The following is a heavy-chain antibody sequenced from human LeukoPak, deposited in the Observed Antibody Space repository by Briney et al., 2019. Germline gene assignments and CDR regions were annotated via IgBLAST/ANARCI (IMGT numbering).Heavy chain of an antibody. V-gene: IGHV3-23*01. CDR3: ANQGSSTYYYYMDV. CDR1: GFTFSSYA. D-gene: IGHD2/OR15-2a*01. J-gene: IGHJ6*03. CDR2: ISGSGGST. Sequence: GGSLRLSCAASGFTFSSYAMSWVRQAPGKGLEWVSAISGSGGSTYYADSVKGRFTISRDNSKNTLYLQMNSLRAEDTAVYYCANQGSSTYYYYMDVWGKGTTVTVSS.